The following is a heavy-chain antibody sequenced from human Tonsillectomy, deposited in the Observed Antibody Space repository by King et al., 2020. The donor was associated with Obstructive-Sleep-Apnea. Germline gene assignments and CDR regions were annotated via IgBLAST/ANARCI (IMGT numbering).Heavy chain of an antibody. CDR2: IYYRGSA. J-gene: IGHJ6*02. Sequence: LQLQESGPGLVKPSETLSLTCTVSGGSISSSNHYWGWIRQPPGKGLEWIGSIYYRGSAYYNPSLKSRVTVSVDTSKNQFSLKVRLVTAADTAVYFCARDKSTPIYGLDVWGQGTTVTVSS. V-gene: IGHV4-39*07. D-gene: IGHD5/OR15-5a*01. CDR3: ARDKSTPIYGLDV. CDR1: GGSISSSNHY.